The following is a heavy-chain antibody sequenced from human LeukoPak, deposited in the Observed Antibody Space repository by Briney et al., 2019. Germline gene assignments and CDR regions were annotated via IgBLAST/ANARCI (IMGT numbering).Heavy chain of an antibody. Sequence: SETLSLTCTVSGGSISSYYWSWIRQPPGKGLEWIWYIYYSGSTNYNPSLKSRVTISVDTSKNQFSLKLSSVTAADTAVYYCARQGIAAAGSPFDYWGQGTLVTVSS. V-gene: IGHV4-59*08. CDR1: GGSISSYY. J-gene: IGHJ4*02. CDR2: IYYSGST. D-gene: IGHD6-13*01. CDR3: ARQGIAAAGSPFDY.